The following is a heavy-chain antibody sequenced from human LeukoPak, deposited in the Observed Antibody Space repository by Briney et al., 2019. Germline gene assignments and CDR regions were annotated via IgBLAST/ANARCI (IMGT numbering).Heavy chain of an antibody. CDR1: GFSFSSYT. V-gene: IGHV3-21*01. Sequence: PGGSLRLSCAASGFSFSSYTMNWVRQAPGKGPEWVSSINTSSSYINYADSVKGRFIISRDNAKNSLSLQMNNLRAEDTAVYYCTKGGFDYGDPDPGVIDYWGQGTLVTVSS. J-gene: IGHJ4*02. CDR3: TKGGFDYGDPDPGVIDY. D-gene: IGHD4-17*01. CDR2: INTSSSYI.